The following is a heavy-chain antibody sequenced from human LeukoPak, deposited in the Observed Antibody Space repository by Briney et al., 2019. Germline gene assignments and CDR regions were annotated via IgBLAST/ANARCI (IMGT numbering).Heavy chain of an antibody. D-gene: IGHD4-17*01. CDR2: MNPNSGNT. V-gene: IGHV1-8*01. J-gene: IGHJ4*02. CDR1: GYTFTSYD. Sequence: GASVKVSCKASGYTFTSYDINWVRQATGQGLEWMGWMNPNSGNTGHAQKFQGRVTMTRNTSISTAYMELSSLRSEDTAVYYCARVPIGLRRKAFDYWGQGTLVTVSS. CDR3: ARVPIGLRRKAFDY.